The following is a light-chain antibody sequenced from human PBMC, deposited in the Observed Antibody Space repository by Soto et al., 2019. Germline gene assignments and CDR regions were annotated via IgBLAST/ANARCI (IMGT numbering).Light chain of an antibody. CDR1: SSDVGSYNL. V-gene: IGLV2-23*02. J-gene: IGLJ3*02. CDR3: CSYADSSTYWE. Sequence: QSALTQPASVSGSPGQSITISCTGTSSDVGSYNLVSWYQQHPGKAPKLMIYEVSKRPSGVSDRFSGSKSGITASLTISGLQAEDETDYYCCSYADSSTYWEFGGGTKVTVL. CDR2: EVS.